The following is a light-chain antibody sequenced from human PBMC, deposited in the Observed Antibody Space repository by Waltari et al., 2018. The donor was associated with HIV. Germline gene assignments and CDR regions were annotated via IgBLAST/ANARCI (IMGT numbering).Light chain of an antibody. CDR3: QSFDANNQWV. V-gene: IGLV6-57*03. CDR2: EDY. J-gene: IGLJ3*02. CDR1: SGSISSNY. Sequence: FMLSQPHSVSESPGKTVTISCTRSSGSISSNYVQWFQQRPGNAPTSILYEDYQRPSEVPDRFSGTIGKSSNSASLTISGVKTEDEADYCCQSFDANNQWVLGGGTRLTVL.